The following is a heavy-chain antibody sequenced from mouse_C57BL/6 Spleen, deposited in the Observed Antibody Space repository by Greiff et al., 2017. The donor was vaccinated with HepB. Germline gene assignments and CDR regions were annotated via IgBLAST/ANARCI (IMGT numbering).Heavy chain of an antibody. J-gene: IGHJ1*03. Sequence: HLVESGPELVKPGASVKISCKASGYSFTDYNMNWVKQSNGKSLEWIGVINPNYGTTSYNQKFKGKATLTVDQSSSTASMQLNSLTSEDSAVYYCARGDYYGSHWYFDVWGTGTTVTVSS. V-gene: IGHV1-39*01. D-gene: IGHD1-1*01. CDR1: GYSFTDYN. CDR2: INPNYGTT. CDR3: ARGDYYGSHWYFDV.